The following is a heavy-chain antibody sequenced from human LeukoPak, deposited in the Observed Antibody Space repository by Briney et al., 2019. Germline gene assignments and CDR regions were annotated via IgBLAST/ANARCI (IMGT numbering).Heavy chain of an antibody. CDR3: ARDFGSDFWSVFYPAYDY. CDR1: GGSFSGYY. J-gene: IGHJ4*02. V-gene: IGHV4-34*01. CDR2: INHSGST. D-gene: IGHD3-3*01. Sequence: PSETLSLTCAVCGGSFSGYYWSWIRQPPGKGLEWIGEINHSGSTNYNPSLKSRVTISVDTSKNQFSLKLSSVTAADTAVYYCARDFGSDFWSVFYPAYDYWGQGTLVTVSS.